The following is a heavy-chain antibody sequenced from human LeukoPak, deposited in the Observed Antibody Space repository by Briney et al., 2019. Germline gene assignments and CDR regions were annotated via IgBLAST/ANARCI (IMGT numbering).Heavy chain of an antibody. CDR2: INSDGSST. V-gene: IGHV3-74*01. CDR1: GFTFSSYW. CDR3: ARAKFPGVSSGYYPFDY. Sequence: GGSLRLSCAASGFTFSSYWMHWVRQAPGKGLVWVSRINSDGSSTSYADSVKGRFTISRDNAKNTLYLQMGSLRAEDMAVYYCARAKFPGVSSGYYPFDYWGQGTLVTVSS. J-gene: IGHJ4*02. D-gene: IGHD3-22*01.